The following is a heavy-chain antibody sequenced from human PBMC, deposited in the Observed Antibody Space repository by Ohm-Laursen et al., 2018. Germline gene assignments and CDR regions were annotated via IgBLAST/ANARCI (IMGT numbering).Heavy chain of an antibody. J-gene: IGHJ6*02. D-gene: IGHD1-1*01. CDR1: GYTFTSYD. V-gene: IGHV1-8*01. CDR3: ARARGNWKRDYYYAMDV. Sequence: ASVKVSCKASGYTFTSYDINWVRQATGQGLAWMGWMNPNSGNTGYAQKFQGRVTMTRNTSISTAYMELSSLRSEDTAVYYCARARGNWKRDYYYAMDVWGQGTTVTVSS. CDR2: MNPNSGNT.